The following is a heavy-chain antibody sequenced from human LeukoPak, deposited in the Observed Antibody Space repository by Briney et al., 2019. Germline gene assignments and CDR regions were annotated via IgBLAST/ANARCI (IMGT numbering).Heavy chain of an antibody. D-gene: IGHD3-10*01. CDR2: INHSGST. V-gene: IGHV4-34*01. CDR1: GGSFSGYY. CDR3: ARVRAYYYGSGSSGFGP. Sequence: PSETLSLTCAVYGGSFSGYYWSWIRQPPGKGLEWIGEINHSGSTNYNPSLKSRVTISVDTSKNQFSLKLSSVTAADTAVYYCARVRAYYYGSGSSGFGPWGHGTLVTVSS. J-gene: IGHJ5*02.